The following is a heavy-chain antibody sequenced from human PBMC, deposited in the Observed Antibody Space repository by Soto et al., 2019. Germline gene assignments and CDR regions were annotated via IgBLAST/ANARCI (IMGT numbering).Heavy chain of an antibody. CDR1: GFSFSSYG. CDR2: ISYDGTDE. J-gene: IGHJ4*02. V-gene: IGHV3-30*18. Sequence: QVQLVESGGGVVQPGRSLRLSCAASGFSFSSYGMHWVRQAPGKGLEWVAMISYDGTDEYYADSVKGRFTISRDNCKNPVDPQLNSLSAQVTAVYYCAKLESDWNVHFDYWGQGTLVTVSS. CDR3: AKLESDWNVHFDY. D-gene: IGHD1-1*01.